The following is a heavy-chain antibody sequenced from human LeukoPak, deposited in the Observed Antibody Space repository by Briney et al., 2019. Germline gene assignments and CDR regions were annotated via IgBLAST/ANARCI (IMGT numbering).Heavy chain of an antibody. Sequence: SETLSLTCAVYGGSFSGYYWSWVRQPPGKGLEWIGEINHSGSTNYNPSLKSRVTISVDTFKNQFSLKLSSVTAADTAVYYCARGVGGVRFVVVPAARVRSWFDPWGQGTLVTVSS. D-gene: IGHD2-2*01. V-gene: IGHV4-34*01. CDR2: INHSGST. J-gene: IGHJ5*02. CDR1: GGSFSGYY. CDR3: ARGVGGVRFVVVPAARVRSWFDP.